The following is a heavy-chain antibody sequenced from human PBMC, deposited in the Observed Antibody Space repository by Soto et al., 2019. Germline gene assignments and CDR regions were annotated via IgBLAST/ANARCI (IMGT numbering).Heavy chain of an antibody. Sequence: SETLSLTCTVSGGSISSSSYYWGWIRQPPGKGLEWIGSIYYSGSTYYNPSPKSRVTISVDTSKNQFSLKLSSVTAADTAVYYCARSAYSNPYYWGQGTLVTVSS. CDR3: ARSAYSNPYY. V-gene: IGHV4-39*01. CDR1: GGSISSSSYY. CDR2: IYYSGST. D-gene: IGHD4-4*01. J-gene: IGHJ4*02.